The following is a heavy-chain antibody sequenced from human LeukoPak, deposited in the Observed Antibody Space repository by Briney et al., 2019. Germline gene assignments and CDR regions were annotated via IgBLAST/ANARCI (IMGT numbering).Heavy chain of an antibody. CDR3: AKYYYDRSVGPFDY. V-gene: IGHV5-51*01. J-gene: IGHJ4*02. CDR2: IFPGDSDI. D-gene: IGHD3-22*01. CDR1: GYRFSDYW. Sequence: GESLNISCKGSGYRFSDYWVGWVRQMPGKGLEWIGIIFPGDSDIRYSPSFQGQVTFSADKSISTAYLQWSSLKASDSAMYYCAKYYYDRSVGPFDYWGQGTLVTVSS.